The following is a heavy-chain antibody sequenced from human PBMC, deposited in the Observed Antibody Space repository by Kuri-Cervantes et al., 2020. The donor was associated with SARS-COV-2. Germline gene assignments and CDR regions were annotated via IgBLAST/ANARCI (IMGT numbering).Heavy chain of an antibody. CDR2: ISYDGSNK. Sequence: GGSLRLSCAASGFTFSSYWMSWVRQAPGKGLEWVAVISYDGSNKYYAASVKGRFTISRDNSKNTLYLQMNSLRAEDTAVYYCARDLDGDYYYYYGMDVWGKGTTVTVSS. CDR1: GFTFSSYW. D-gene: IGHD4-17*01. V-gene: IGHV3-30*16. J-gene: IGHJ6*04. CDR3: ARDLDGDYYYYYGMDV.